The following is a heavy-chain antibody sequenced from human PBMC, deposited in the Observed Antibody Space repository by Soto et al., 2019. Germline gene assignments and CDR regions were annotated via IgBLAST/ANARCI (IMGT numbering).Heavy chain of an antibody. V-gene: IGHV3-48*03. Sequence: PGVSLKLSCAASGFDFKSYEMDWIRQAPGKGLEWIAYIKSGGSTIFYADSVKGRFTISRDDAKDSLYLEMNSLRAEDTAVYYCAKEKSVMYSGYDAFDIWGQGTMVTVSS. CDR3: AKEKSVMYSGYDAFDI. CDR1: GFDFKSYE. D-gene: IGHD5-12*01. J-gene: IGHJ3*02. CDR2: IKSGGSTI.